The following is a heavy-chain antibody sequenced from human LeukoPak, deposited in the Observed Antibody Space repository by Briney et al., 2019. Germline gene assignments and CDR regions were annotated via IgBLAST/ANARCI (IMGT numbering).Heavy chain of an antibody. V-gene: IGHV3-20*01. J-gene: IGHJ4*02. D-gene: IGHD6-13*01. CDR2: INWNGGST. CDR3: ARERYSSSWADY. Sequence: GGSLRLSCAASGFTFSSYWMHWVRQAPGKGLEWVSGINWNGGSTGYADSVKGRFTISRDNAKNSLYLQMNSLRAEDTALYHCARERYSSSWADYWGQGTLVTVSS. CDR1: GFTFSSYW.